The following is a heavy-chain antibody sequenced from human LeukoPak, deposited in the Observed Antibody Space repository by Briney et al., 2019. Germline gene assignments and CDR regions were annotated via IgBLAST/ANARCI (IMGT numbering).Heavy chain of an antibody. CDR1: GGSFSGYY. V-gene: IGHV4-34*01. CDR3: ARGTRKLRYFDWLPDYYYYGMDV. Sequence: KPSETLSLTCAVYGGSFSGYYWSWIRQPPGKGLEWIGEINHSGSTNYNPSLKSRVTISVDTSKNQFSLKLSSVTAADTAVYYCARGTRKLRYFDWLPDYYYYGMDVWGQGTTVTVSS. J-gene: IGHJ6*02. D-gene: IGHD3-9*01. CDR2: INHSGST.